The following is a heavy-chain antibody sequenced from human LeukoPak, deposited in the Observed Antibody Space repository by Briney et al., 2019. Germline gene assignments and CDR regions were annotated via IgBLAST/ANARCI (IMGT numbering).Heavy chain of an antibody. J-gene: IGHJ4*02. D-gene: IGHD3-16*01. CDR3: ATLGEDKTDTPFDY. CDR1: GYTFIDYY. V-gene: IGHV1-2*06. Sequence: ASVKVSCKTSGYTFIDYYVHCIRQAPGQGLEWMGRINPSTGGTDFAQKFQGKVSMTRDTSISTAYMELSRLGSDDTAVYYCATLGEDKTDTPFDYWGQGTLVTVSS. CDR2: INPSTGGT.